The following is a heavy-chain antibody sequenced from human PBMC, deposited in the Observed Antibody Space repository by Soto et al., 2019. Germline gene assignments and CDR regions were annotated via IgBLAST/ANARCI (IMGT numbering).Heavy chain of an antibody. CDR1: GFTFSNAW. Sequence: EVQLVESGGGLVKPGGSLRLSCAASGFTFSNAWMSWVRQAPGKGLEWVGRIKSKTDGGTTDYAAPVKGRFTISRDDSKNTLYLQMNSLKTEETAVYYCTPPGWELRGGEVYYYYYGMDVWGQGTTVTVSS. CDR2: IKSKTDGGTT. CDR3: TPPGWELRGGEVYYYYYGMDV. V-gene: IGHV3-15*01. J-gene: IGHJ6*02. D-gene: IGHD1-26*01.